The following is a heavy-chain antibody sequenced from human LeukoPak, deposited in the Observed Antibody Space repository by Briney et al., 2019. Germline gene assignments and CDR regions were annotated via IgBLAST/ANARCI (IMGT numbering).Heavy chain of an antibody. CDR3: ARGGHYYDSSGYGFDY. J-gene: IGHJ4*02. CDR2: IYTSGST. CDR1: GGSLSSGSYY. Sequence: SETLSLTCTVSGGSLSSGSYYWSWLRQPAGRGLEWVGRIYTSGSTNYNPSLKSRVTISVDTSNNQFSLKLSSVTAADTAVYYCARGGHYYDSSGYGFDYWGQGTLVTVSS. V-gene: IGHV4-61*02. D-gene: IGHD3-22*01.